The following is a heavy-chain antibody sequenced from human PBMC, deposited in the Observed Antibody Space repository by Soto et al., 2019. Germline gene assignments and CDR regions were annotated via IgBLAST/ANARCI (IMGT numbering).Heavy chain of an antibody. V-gene: IGHV3-30-3*01. Sequence: PGGSLSLSCAASGFTFSTYAMHWVRQAPGKGLEWVAVISYDGNRKYYADSVKGRFTIARDNSENTLSLHMNSLRAEDTAVYYCMREIRTDGHDYWGQGTLVTVSS. D-gene: IGHD1-1*01. J-gene: IGHJ4*02. CDR3: MREIRTDGHDY. CDR1: GFTFSTYA. CDR2: ISYDGNRK.